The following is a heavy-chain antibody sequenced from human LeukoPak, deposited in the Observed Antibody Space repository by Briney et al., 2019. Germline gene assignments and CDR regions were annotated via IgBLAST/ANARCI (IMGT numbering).Heavy chain of an antibody. D-gene: IGHD3-3*02. Sequence: GGSLRLSCAASGFTSGIYAVSWVRQAPGKGLEWVSAFSGGGDSYYADSVKGRFTISRDNSKKILYLQMNSLRAEDTAVYYCGKEVERHFDLKYWGQGTLVTVSS. CDR1: GFTSGIYA. CDR3: GKEVERHFDLKY. CDR2: FSGGGDS. V-gene: IGHV3-23*01. J-gene: IGHJ4*02.